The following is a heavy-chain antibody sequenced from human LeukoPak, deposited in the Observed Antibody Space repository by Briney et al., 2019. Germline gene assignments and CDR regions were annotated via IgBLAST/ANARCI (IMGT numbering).Heavy chain of an antibody. CDR3: VRDSDDYYWALDF. D-gene: IGHD3-10*01. CDR2: TYYRSRWGN. CDR1: GDSVSNNIAT. V-gene: IGHV6-1*01. J-gene: IGHJ4*02. Sequence: SQTLSLTCAISGDSVSNNIATWNWVRQSPSRGLEWLGRTYYRSRWGNDYAISVKSRITINPDTSRNQFSQQLNSVTPEDTAVCYCVRDSDDYYWALDFWGQGTPVTVSS.